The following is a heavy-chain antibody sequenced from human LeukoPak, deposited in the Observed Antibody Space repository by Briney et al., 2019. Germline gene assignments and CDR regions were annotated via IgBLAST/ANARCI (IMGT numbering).Heavy chain of an antibody. V-gene: IGHV3-30*04. Sequence: PGRSLRLSCAASGFTSSSYAMHWVRQAPGKGLEWVAVISYDGSNKYYADSVKGRFTISRDNSKNTLYLQMNSLRAEDTAVYYCARAPLVPTGEYYGDYLDYWGQGTLATVSS. J-gene: IGHJ4*02. CDR1: GFTSSSYA. CDR2: ISYDGSNK. D-gene: IGHD4-17*01. CDR3: ARAPLVPTGEYYGDYLDY.